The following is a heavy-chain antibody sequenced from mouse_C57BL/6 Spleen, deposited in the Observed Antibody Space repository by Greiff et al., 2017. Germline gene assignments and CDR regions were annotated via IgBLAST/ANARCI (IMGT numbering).Heavy chain of an antibody. Sequence: DVHLVESGPELVKPGASVKISCKASGYSFTGYYMNWVKQSPEKSLEWIGEINPSTGGTTYNQKFKAKATLTVDKSSSTAYMQLKSLTSEDSAVYYCARRAFYDYDKYYFDYWGQGTTLTVSS. CDR1: GYSFTGYY. V-gene: IGHV1-42*01. CDR3: ARRAFYDYDKYYFDY. J-gene: IGHJ2*01. CDR2: INPSTGGT. D-gene: IGHD2-4*01.